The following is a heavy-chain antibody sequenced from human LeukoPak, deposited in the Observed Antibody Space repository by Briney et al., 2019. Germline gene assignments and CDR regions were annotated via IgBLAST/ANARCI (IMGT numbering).Heavy chain of an antibody. D-gene: IGHD3-22*01. CDR3: AKLTYYYDSSGPFDY. J-gene: IGHJ4*02. CDR2: ISGSGGST. V-gene: IGHV3-23*01. Sequence: PGGSLRLSCAASEFTFSSYAMSWVRQAPGKGLEWVSAISGSGGSTYYADSVKGRFTISRDNSKNTLYLQMNSLRAEDTAVYYCAKLTYYYDSSGPFDYWGQGTLVTVSS. CDR1: EFTFSSYA.